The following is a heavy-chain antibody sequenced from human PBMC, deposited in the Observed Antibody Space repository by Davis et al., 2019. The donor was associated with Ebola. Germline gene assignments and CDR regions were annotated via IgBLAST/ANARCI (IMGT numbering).Heavy chain of an antibody. J-gene: IGHJ4*02. CDR2: ISSSSSTI. V-gene: IGHV3-48*02. CDR3: AKSSSGSYHYSYYFDY. CDR1: GFTFSSYA. Sequence: GESLKISCAASGFTFSSYAMSWVRQAPGKGLEWVSYISSSSSTIYYADSVKGRFTISRDNAKNSLYLQMNSLRDEDTAVYYCAKSSSGSYHYSYYFDYWGQGTLVTVSS. D-gene: IGHD1-26*01.